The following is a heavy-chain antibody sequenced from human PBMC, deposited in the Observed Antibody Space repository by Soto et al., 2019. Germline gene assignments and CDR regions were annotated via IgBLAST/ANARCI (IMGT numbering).Heavy chain of an antibody. CDR1: GYTFANYV. Sequence: QVQLVQSGTEVKKPGASVKVSCKASGYTFANYVISWVRQAPGQGLEWMGWISGYNGNTKYAQKLQGRVTMTTDISTSTAYMELRSLRSDDTAVYYCGREWKYFDTSAYTGMDVWGQGTTVTVSS. CDR3: GREWKYFDTSAYTGMDV. J-gene: IGHJ6*02. V-gene: IGHV1-18*01. D-gene: IGHD3-22*01. CDR2: ISGYNGNT.